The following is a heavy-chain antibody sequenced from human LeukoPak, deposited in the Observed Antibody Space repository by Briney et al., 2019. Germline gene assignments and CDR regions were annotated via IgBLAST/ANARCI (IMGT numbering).Heavy chain of an antibody. D-gene: IGHD6-6*01. CDR1: GFTFSSYS. CDR2: ISSSSSYI. Sequence: GGSLRLSCAASGFTFSSYSMTWVRQAPGKGLEWVSSISSSSSYIYYADSVKGRFTISRDNAKNSLYLQMNSLRAEDTAAYYCARDLGAARRLDYWGQGTLVTVSS. J-gene: IGHJ4*02. CDR3: ARDLGAARRLDY. V-gene: IGHV3-21*01.